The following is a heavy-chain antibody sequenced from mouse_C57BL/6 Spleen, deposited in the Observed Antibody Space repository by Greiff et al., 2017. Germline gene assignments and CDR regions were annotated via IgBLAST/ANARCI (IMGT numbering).Heavy chain of an antibody. Sequence: EVQRVESGGGLVKPGGSLKLSCAASGFTFSSYAMSWVRQPPEKRLEWVATISDGGSYTYYPDNVKGRFTISRDNAKNKLYLQMSHLKSEDTAMYYCAREGGTTVPFYFDYWGQGTTLTVSS. CDR3: AREGGTTVPFYFDY. CDR1: GFTFSSYA. D-gene: IGHD1-1*01. V-gene: IGHV5-4*01. CDR2: ISDGGSYT. J-gene: IGHJ2*01.